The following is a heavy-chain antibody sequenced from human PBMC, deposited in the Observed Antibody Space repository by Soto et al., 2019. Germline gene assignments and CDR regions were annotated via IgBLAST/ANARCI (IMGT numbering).Heavy chain of an antibody. V-gene: IGHV1-69*01. CDR1: GDTFSSYA. D-gene: IGHD2-15*01. CDR3: ARGVELGYCSGGSCYEDAFDI. Sequence: QVQLVQSGAEVKKPGSSVKVSCKASGDTFSSYAISWVRQAPGQGLEWMGGIIPIFGTANYAQKFQGRVTITADESTSTAYMELSSLRSEDTAVYYCARGVELGYCSGGSCYEDAFDIWGQGTMVTVSS. J-gene: IGHJ3*02. CDR2: IIPIFGTA.